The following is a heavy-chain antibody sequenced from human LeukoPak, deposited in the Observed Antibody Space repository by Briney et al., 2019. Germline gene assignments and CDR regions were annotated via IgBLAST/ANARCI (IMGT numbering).Heavy chain of an antibody. J-gene: IGHJ4*02. V-gene: IGHV4-39*01. Sequence: PSETLSLTCTVSGGSISSSSYYWGWIRQPPGKGLEWIGSIYYSGSTYYNPSLKSRVTISVDTSKNQFSLKLSSVTAADTGVYYCARRPASIAEAYLDYWGQGTLVTVSS. CDR1: GGSISSSSYY. CDR2: IYYSGST. D-gene: IGHD6-13*01. CDR3: ARRPASIAEAYLDY.